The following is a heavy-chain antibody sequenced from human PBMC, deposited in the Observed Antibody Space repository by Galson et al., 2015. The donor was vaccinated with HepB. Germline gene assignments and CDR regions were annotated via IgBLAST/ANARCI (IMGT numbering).Heavy chain of an antibody. J-gene: IGHJ3*02. CDR1: GFTFSSYG. V-gene: IGHV3-30*18. D-gene: IGHD3-16*01. Sequence: SLRLSCAASGFTFSSYGMHWVRQAPGKGLEWVAVISYDGSNKYYADSVKGRFTISRDNSKNTLYLQMNSLRAEDTAVYYCAKRGVHWGAFDIWGQGTMVTVSS. CDR3: AKRGVHWGAFDI. CDR2: ISYDGSNK.